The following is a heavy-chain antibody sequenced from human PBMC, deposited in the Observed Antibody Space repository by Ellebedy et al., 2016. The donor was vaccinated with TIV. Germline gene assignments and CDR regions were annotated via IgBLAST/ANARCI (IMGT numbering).Heavy chain of an antibody. Sequence: GESLKIPCAASGFTFNNYAMSWVRQAPGKGPEWVSVISGRSGSTYYADSVKGRFTISRDSSKNTLFLQINILRVEDTAVYYCAKVPDFWSGYLGYFDYWGQGTLVTVSS. D-gene: IGHD3-3*01. CDR3: AKVPDFWSGYLGYFDY. CDR2: ISGRSGST. J-gene: IGHJ4*02. V-gene: IGHV3-23*01. CDR1: GFTFNNYA.